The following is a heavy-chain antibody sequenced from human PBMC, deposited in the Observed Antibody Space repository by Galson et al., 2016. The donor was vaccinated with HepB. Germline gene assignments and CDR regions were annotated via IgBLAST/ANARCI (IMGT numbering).Heavy chain of an antibody. D-gene: IGHD3-3*01. CDR2: INAGNGIT. Sequence: SVKVSCKASGYTFTSHAMHWVRQAPGQRLEWMGWINAGNGITKYSQKFQGRVTITRDTSASTAYMELSSLRSEDTALYYCARDRETDYDFWSGTDVWGQGTTVTVSS. J-gene: IGHJ6*02. V-gene: IGHV1-3*01. CDR1: GYTFTSHA. CDR3: ARDRETDYDFWSGTDV.